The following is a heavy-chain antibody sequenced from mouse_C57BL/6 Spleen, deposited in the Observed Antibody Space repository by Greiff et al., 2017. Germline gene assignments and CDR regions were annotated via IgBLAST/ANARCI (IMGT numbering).Heavy chain of an antibody. Sequence: EVHLVESGGDLVKPGGSLKLSCAASGFTFSSYGMSWVRQTPDKRLEWVATISSGGSYTYYPDSVKGRFTISRDNAKNTLYLQMSSLKSEDTAMYYCARHSTGTVYFDYLGQGTTLTVSS. J-gene: IGHJ2*01. V-gene: IGHV5-6*01. CDR2: ISSGGSYT. CDR3: ARHSTGTVYFDY. D-gene: IGHD4-1*01. CDR1: GFTFSSYG.